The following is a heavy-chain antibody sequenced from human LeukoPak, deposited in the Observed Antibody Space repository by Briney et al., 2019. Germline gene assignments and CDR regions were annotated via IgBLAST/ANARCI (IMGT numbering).Heavy chain of an antibody. V-gene: IGHV4-61*02. CDR2: IYTSGST. CDR1: GGSISSDSYY. D-gene: IGHD3-10*01. Sequence: TPSETLSLTCTVSGGSISSDSYYWSWIRQPAGKGLEWIGRIYTSGSTYYNPSLKSRVTISVDTSKNQFSLNLSSVTAADTAVYYCARGDITMVRGVRDNWFDPWGQGTLVTVSS. CDR3: ARGDITMVRGVRDNWFDP. J-gene: IGHJ5*02.